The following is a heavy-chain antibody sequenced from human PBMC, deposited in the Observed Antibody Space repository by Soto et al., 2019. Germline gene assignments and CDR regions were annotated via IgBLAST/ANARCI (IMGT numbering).Heavy chain of an antibody. CDR3: TTDILGYCSSTSCYFKDAFDI. V-gene: IGHV3-15*01. D-gene: IGHD2-2*01. CDR1: GFTFSNAW. CDR2: IKSKTDGGTT. Sequence: GGSLRLSCAASGFTFSNAWMIWVRQAPGKGLEWVGRIKSKTDGGTTDYAAPVKGRFTISRDDSKNTLYLQMNSLKTEDTAVYYCTTDILGYCSSTSCYFKDAFDIWGQGTMVTVSS. J-gene: IGHJ3*02.